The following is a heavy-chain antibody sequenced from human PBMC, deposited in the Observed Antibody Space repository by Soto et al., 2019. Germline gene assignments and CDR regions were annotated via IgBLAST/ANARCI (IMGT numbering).Heavy chain of an antibody. D-gene: IGHD1-26*01. J-gene: IGHJ4*02. Sequence: QVQLVQSGAEVKKPGSSVKVSCKASGDAFTNSIFDWVRQYPGQGLEWMGGIIPMFGTPKYAQTFQDRVTISADVSTGTAYLELTSLRFDDTAVYYCARGRDQPPVGLYFDSWGEGTRVTVSS. V-gene: IGHV1-69*01. CDR1: GDAFTNSI. CDR3: ARGRDQPPVGLYFDS. CDR2: IIPMFGTP.